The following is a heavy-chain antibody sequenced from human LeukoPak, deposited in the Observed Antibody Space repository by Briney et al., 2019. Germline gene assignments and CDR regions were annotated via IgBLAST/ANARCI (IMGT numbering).Heavy chain of an antibody. J-gene: IGHJ4*02. D-gene: IGHD6-13*01. CDR2: IDPSDSYT. Sequence: PGESLRISCKGSGYSFTSYWISWVRQMPGKGLEWTGRIDPSDSYTNYSPSFQGHVTISADKSISTAYLQWGSLKASDTAMYYCARSEVINIAAAADYWGQGTLVTVSS. V-gene: IGHV5-10-1*01. CDR3: ARSEVINIAAAADY. CDR1: GYSFTSYW.